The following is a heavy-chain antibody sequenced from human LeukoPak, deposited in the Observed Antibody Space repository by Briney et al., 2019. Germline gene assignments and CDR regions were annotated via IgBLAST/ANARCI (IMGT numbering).Heavy chain of an antibody. CDR3: AATTSVHYYDSSGPPLYYYYGMDV. J-gene: IGHJ6*02. CDR1: GFTVSYNY. D-gene: IGHD3-22*01. CDR2: IYSGGST. Sequence: PGGSLRLSCAASGFTVSYNYMSWVRQAPGKGLEWVSAIYSGGSTYYADSVKDRFTISRDNSKNTLYLQMNSLRAEDTAVYYCAATTSVHYYDSSGPPLYYYYGMDVWGQGTTVTVSS. V-gene: IGHV3-66*01.